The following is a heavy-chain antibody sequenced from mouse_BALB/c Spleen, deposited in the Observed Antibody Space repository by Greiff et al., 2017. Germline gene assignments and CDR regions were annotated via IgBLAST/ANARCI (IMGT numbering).Heavy chain of an antibody. V-gene: IGHV5-17*02. D-gene: IGHD1-1*01. J-gene: IGHJ2*01. Sequence: EVKLMESGGGLVQPGGSRKLSCAASGFTFSSFGMHWVRQAPEKGLEWVAYISSGSSTIYYADTVKGRFTISRDNPKNTLFLQMTSLRSEDTAMYYCARSATVVARGDYFDYWGQGTTLTVSS. CDR3: ARSATVVARGDYFDY. CDR2: ISSGSSTI. CDR1: GFTFSSFG.